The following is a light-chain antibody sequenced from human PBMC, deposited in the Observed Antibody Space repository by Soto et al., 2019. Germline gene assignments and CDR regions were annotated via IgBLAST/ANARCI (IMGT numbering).Light chain of an antibody. Sequence: EIVLTQSPDTLSLSPGERATLSCRTSQGVSGNFLAWYQHRPGQAPRLLIYAASSRPTGIPDRFSGSGSGTDFTLTISRLEAEDFAVYYCQQYDSSPPITFGQGTRLEIK. V-gene: IGKV3-20*01. CDR3: QQYDSSPPIT. CDR1: QGVSGNF. J-gene: IGKJ2*01. CDR2: AAS.